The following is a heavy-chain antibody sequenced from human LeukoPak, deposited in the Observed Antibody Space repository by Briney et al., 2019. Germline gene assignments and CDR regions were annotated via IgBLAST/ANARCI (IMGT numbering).Heavy chain of an antibody. CDR2: INPNSGGT. J-gene: IGHJ4*02. V-gene: IGHV1-2*02. CDR3: ARVHGGRDSIFGVVIPKEFDY. CDR1: GCTFTGYY. Sequence: ASVKVSCKASGCTFTGYYMHWVRQAPGQGLEWMGWINPNSGGTNYAQKFQGRVTMTRDTSISTAYMELSRLRSDDTAVYYCARVHGGRDSIFGVVIPKEFDYWGQGTLVTVSS. D-gene: IGHD3-3*01.